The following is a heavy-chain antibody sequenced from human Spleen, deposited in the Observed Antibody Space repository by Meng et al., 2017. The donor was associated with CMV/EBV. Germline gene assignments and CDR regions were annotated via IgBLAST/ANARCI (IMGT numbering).Heavy chain of an antibody. Sequence: SLKISCAASGFTLEDYAMHWVRQAPGKGLEWVSSISWNSGFIGYADPVKGRFTISRDNAKNSLFLQMSSLRVEDTAMYYCARAGLGYCSVTSCYNDYWGQGTLVTVSS. CDR3: ARAGLGYCSVTSCYNDY. D-gene: IGHD2-2*02. CDR2: ISWNSGFI. V-gene: IGHV3-9*01. J-gene: IGHJ4*02. CDR1: GFTLEDYA.